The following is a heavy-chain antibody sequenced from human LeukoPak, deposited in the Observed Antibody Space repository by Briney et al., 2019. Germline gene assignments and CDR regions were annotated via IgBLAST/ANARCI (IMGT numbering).Heavy chain of an antibody. D-gene: IGHD6-6*01. CDR1: GSGFTFGNFA. J-gene: IGHJ6*03. V-gene: IGHV3-23*01. Sequence: PGGSLRLSCEASGSGFTFGNFALSWVRQAPGKGLEWVSGISGSGYYTYYADSVKGRFTISRDNSKNTLYIEMNSLRAEDTAVYYCAKDGSSEDYYFYFYMDVWGKGTTVTVSS. CDR2: ISGSGYYT. CDR3: AKDGSSEDYYFYFYMDV.